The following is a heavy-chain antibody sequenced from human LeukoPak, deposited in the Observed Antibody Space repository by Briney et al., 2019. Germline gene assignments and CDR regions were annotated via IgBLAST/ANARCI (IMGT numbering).Heavy chain of an antibody. V-gene: IGHV3-48*01. CDR1: GFTFSTYS. Sequence: PGGSLRLSCVASGFTFSTYSMNWVRQAPGKGLEWISYISSGSGTIHYADSVKGRFTISRDNAQNSLYLQMNSLRAEDTAMYYCARDPAGACIYYAYWGKPTPVTVSS. CDR3: ARDPAGACIYYAY. CDR2: ISSGSGTI. J-gene: IGHJ4*02. D-gene: IGHD3-10*01.